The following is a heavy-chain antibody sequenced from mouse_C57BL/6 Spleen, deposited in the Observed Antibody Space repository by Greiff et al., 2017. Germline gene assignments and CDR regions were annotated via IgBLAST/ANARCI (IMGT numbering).Heavy chain of an antibody. CDR3: ARETPYYYAMDY. CDR2: IYPGDGDT. V-gene: IGHV1-80*01. Sequence: QVQLQQSGAELVKPGASVKISCKASGYAFSSYWMNWVKQRPGKGLEWIGQIYPGDGDTTYNGKFKGKATLTADKSSSTAYMQLSSLTSEDSAVYFCARETPYYYAMDYWGQGTSVTVSS. CDR1: GYAFSSYW. J-gene: IGHJ4*01.